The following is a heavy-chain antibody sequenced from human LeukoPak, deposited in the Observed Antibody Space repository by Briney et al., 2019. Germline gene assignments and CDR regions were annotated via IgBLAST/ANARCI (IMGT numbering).Heavy chain of an antibody. Sequence: ASVRVSCKTSGYKFISHYLQWVRQAPGLGPEWMGWMHGGNGNTRHAEKFEGRVTMTRDTSTSTAYMDLNRLTSDDTAVYYCAREGSYCVGGDCYSFDFWGQGTLVTVSS. CDR2: MHGGNGNT. CDR1: GYKFISHY. D-gene: IGHD2-21*02. V-gene: IGHV1-2*02. CDR3: AREGSYCVGGDCYSFDF. J-gene: IGHJ4*02.